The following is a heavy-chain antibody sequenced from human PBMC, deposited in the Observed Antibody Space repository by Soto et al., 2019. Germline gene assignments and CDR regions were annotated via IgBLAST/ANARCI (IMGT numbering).Heavy chain of an antibody. CDR2: IYPGDSDT. CDR1: GYSFTSYW. Sequence: GESLKISCKGSGYSFTSYWIGWVRQMPGKGLEWMGIIYPGDSDTRYSPSFQGQVTISADKSISTAYLQWSSLKASDTAMYYCAIPNVDTAMVQEGNYYYYGMDVWGQGTTVTVSS. J-gene: IGHJ6*02. CDR3: AIPNVDTAMVQEGNYYYYGMDV. D-gene: IGHD5-18*01. V-gene: IGHV5-51*01.